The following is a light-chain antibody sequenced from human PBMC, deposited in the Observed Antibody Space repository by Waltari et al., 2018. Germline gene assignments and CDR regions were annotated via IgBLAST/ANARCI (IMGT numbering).Light chain of an antibody. J-gene: IGKJ1*01. CDR3: QQYNSYPWT. CDR2: KAS. Sequence: DIQMTQSPSTLSASVGDSVTITCRASQSISSWLAWYQQKPGKAPKLLIYKASSLESGVPSRFSGIGAGTEFTLTISSLQPDDFATYYCQQYNSYPWTFGQGTKVEIK. V-gene: IGKV1-5*03. CDR1: QSISSW.